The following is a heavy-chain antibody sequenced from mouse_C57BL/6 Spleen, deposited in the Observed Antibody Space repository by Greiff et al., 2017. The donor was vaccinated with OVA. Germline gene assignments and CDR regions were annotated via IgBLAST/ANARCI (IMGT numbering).Heavy chain of an antibody. CDR3: ARTVVAKDWYFDV. D-gene: IGHD1-1*01. CDR1: GYTFTDYY. J-gene: IGHJ1*03. V-gene: IGHV1-76*01. CDR2: IYPGSGNT. Sequence: LQESGAELVRPGASVKLSCKASGYTFTDYYINWVKQRPGQGLEWIARIYPGSGNTYYNEKFKGKATLTAEKSSSTAYMQLSSLTSEDSAVYFCARTVVAKDWYFDVWGTGTTVTVSS.